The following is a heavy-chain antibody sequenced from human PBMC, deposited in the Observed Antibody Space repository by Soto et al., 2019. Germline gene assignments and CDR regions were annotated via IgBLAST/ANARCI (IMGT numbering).Heavy chain of an antibody. Sequence: QEQLVQSGAEVKKPGASVKVSCKTSGYTFTDYDINWVRQATGQGLEWIGWMNPNSGETGYAQKFQGRVTMTRSASLSTAYLELSSLRSEDTAVYYCARVAGAARPRWCNWFCPWGQGNLVTVS. CDR2: MNPNSGET. CDR3: ARVAGAARPRWCNWFCP. V-gene: IGHV1-8*01. D-gene: IGHD2-8*01. CDR1: GYTFTDYD. J-gene: IGHJ5*02.